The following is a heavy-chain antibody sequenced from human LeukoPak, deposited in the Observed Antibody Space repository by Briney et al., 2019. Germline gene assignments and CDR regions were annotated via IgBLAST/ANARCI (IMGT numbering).Heavy chain of an antibody. V-gene: IGHV1-46*01. CDR3: ARATSGIAVAGT. CDR2: INPSGGST. D-gene: IGHD6-19*01. J-gene: IGHJ5*02. CDR1: GYTFTSYY. Sequence: GASVKVSCKASGYTFTSYYMHWVRQAPGQGLEWMGIINPSGGSTSYAQKFQGRVTMTRDTSISTAYMELSRLRSDDTAVYYCARATSGIAVAGTWGQGTLVTVSS.